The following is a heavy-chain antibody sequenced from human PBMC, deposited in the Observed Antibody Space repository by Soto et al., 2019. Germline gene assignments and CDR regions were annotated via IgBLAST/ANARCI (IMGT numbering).Heavy chain of an antibody. CDR1: GFTFSSYG. Sequence: GGSLRLSCAASGFTFSSYGMHWVRQAPGKGLEWVAVIWYDGINKYYADSVKGRFTISRDNSKNTLYLQMNSLRAEDTAVYYCWPWVGAIGVDAFDIWGQGTMVTVSS. D-gene: IGHD1-26*01. V-gene: IGHV3-33*01. CDR3: WPWVGAIGVDAFDI. CDR2: IWYDGINK. J-gene: IGHJ3*02.